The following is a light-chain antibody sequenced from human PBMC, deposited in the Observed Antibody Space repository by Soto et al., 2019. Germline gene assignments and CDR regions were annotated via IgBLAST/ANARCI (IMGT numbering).Light chain of an antibody. CDR3: SSYAGRSMYV. CDR1: SSDVGTYDY. Sequence: SALTQPPSASGSPGQSVTFSCTGTSSDVGTYDYVSWYQQYPWKAPKLLIYGVTRRTSGVPDRFSGSKSGNTAALTVSGLQAEDEAYYYCSSYAGRSMYVFGTGTKVTVL. V-gene: IGLV2-8*01. CDR2: GVT. J-gene: IGLJ1*01.